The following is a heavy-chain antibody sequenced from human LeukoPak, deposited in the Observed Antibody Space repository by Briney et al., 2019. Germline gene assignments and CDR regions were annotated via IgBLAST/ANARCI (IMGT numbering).Heavy chain of an antibody. Sequence: ASVKVSCKASGYTFTSYGISWVRQAPGQGLEWMGWISAYNGNTNYAQKLQGRVTMTTDTSTSTAYIELRSLSSDDTAVYYCARPRGSYDHWGQGTLVTVSS. D-gene: IGHD1-26*01. J-gene: IGHJ5*02. CDR1: GYTFTSYG. CDR2: ISAYNGNT. V-gene: IGHV1-18*01. CDR3: ARPRGSYDH.